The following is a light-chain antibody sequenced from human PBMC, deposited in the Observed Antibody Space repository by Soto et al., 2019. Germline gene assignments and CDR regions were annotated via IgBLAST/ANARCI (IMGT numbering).Light chain of an antibody. J-gene: IGKJ1*01. V-gene: IGKV1-5*01. CDR2: DAS. CDR1: QSIGRF. CDR3: QQCYMGWT. Sequence: DIQMTQSRSTLSASVGDRVTITCRASQSIGRFLAWYQHQPGKAPKLLIYDASTLESGVPSRFSGTGSGTEFTFSITSLQPEDFGTYYCQQCYMGWTFGQGTKVDFK.